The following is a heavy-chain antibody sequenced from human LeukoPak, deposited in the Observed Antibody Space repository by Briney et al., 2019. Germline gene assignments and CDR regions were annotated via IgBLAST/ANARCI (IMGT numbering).Heavy chain of an antibody. CDR2: ISYDGSNK. CDR3: AKAGGGHSSGYYFDAFDI. D-gene: IGHD3-22*01. J-gene: IGHJ3*02. Sequence: PGGSLRLPCVVSGFTFSSYGMHWVRQAPGKGLEWVAVISYDGSNKYYADSVKGRFTISRDNSKNTLYLQMNSLRAEDTAVYYCAKAGGGHSSGYYFDAFDIWGQGTMVTVSS. CDR1: GFTFSSYG. V-gene: IGHV3-30*18.